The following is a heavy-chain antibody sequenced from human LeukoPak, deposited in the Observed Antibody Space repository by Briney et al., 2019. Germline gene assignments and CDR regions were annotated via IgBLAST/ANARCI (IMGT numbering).Heavy chain of an antibody. Sequence: SETLSLTCTVSGDSISRSSYYWGWIRQPPGKGLEWIGTIYYSGSTYYSLSLKSRVTISVDTSKNQFSLKLSSVTAADTAVYYCAVYYYDSSRVDWGQGTLVTVSS. CDR3: AVYYYDSSRVD. J-gene: IGHJ4*02. CDR2: IYYSGST. V-gene: IGHV4-39*01. CDR1: GDSISRSSYY. D-gene: IGHD3-22*01.